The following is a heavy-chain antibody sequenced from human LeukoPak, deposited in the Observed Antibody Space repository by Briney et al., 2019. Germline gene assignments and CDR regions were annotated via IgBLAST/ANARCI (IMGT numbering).Heavy chain of an antibody. CDR3: ARGGGQQLVFDY. CDR2: ISGSSSIT. V-gene: IGHV3-11*05. Sequence: PGGSLRLSCAASGFTFSDHYMSWIRQAPGKGLEWVSYISGSSSITNHADSVKGRFTISRDNAKNSLYLQLNSLRAEDTAVYYWARGGGQQLVFDYWGQGTLVTVSS. CDR1: GFTFSDHY. J-gene: IGHJ4*02. D-gene: IGHD6-13*01.